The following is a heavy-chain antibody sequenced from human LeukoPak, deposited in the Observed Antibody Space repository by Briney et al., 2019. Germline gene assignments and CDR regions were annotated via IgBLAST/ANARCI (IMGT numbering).Heavy chain of an antibody. CDR1: GYTFTSYG. Sequence: ASVKVSCKASGYTFTSYGISWVRQAPGQGLEWMGWISAYNGNTNYAQKLQGRVTMITDTSTSTAYMELRSLRSDDTAVYYCARAPAAGTLFDYWGQGTLVTVSS. D-gene: IGHD6-13*01. J-gene: IGHJ4*02. CDR2: ISAYNGNT. V-gene: IGHV1-18*01. CDR3: ARAPAAGTLFDY.